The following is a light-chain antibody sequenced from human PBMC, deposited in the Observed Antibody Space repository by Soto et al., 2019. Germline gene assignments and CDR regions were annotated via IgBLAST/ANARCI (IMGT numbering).Light chain of an antibody. V-gene: IGKV1-39*01. CDR2: GAS. Sequence: DIQMTQSPSSLSASVGDRVTITCRASQSIRTYVNWYQQKPGKAPNLLIYGASSLQSGVPSRFSRSGSGTDFTLTISSLQPDDVATYYCQQSFNTPRTFGQGTKVEIK. CDR1: QSIRTY. J-gene: IGKJ1*01. CDR3: QQSFNTPRT.